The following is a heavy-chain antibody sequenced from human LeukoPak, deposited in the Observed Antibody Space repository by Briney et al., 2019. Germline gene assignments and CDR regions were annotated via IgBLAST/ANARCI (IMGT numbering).Heavy chain of an antibody. V-gene: IGHV4-59*08. D-gene: IGHD3-9*01. Sequence: SETLSFTCTVSGGSISSYYWSWIRQPPGKGLEWIGYISYSGSTNYNPSLKSRVTISVDTSKNQFSLRLISVTAADTAVYYCATTHYFANLDAFDIWGQGTMVTVSS. J-gene: IGHJ3*02. CDR1: GGSISSYY. CDR2: ISYSGST. CDR3: ATTHYFANLDAFDI.